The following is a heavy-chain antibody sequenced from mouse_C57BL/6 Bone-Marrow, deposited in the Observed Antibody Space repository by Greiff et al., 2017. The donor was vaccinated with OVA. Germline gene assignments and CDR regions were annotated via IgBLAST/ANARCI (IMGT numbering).Heavy chain of an antibody. Sequence: VQLQQSGPELVKPGASVKLSCKASGYTFTSYAINWVKQRPGKGLEWIGWIYPRDGSTKYNEKLKGKATLTVDTSSSTAYMELHSLTSEDSAVYFWARRGSNYHYYAMDYWGQGTSVTVSS. V-gene: IGHV1-85*01. CDR2: IYPRDGST. CDR3: ARRGSNYHYYAMDY. J-gene: IGHJ4*01. CDR1: GYTFTSYA. D-gene: IGHD2-5*01.